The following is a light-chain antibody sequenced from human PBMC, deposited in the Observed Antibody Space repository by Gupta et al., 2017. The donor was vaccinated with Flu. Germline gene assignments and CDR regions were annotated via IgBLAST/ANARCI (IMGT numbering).Light chain of an antibody. CDR1: SIDFGGYNY. V-gene: IGLV2-8*01. Sequence: SVTISCTGTSIDFGGYNYVSWHQHHPGTAPNLMIYEVTKRPSGVPDRFSGSKSGNTAFLTVSGHQAEEDADYYCSSYGGSNNLVFGGGTKLTVL. CDR3: SSYGGSNNLV. CDR2: EVT. J-gene: IGLJ3*02.